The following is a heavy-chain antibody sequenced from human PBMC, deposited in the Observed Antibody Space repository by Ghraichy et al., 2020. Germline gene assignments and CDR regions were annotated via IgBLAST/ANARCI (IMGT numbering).Heavy chain of an antibody. J-gene: IGHJ4*01. D-gene: IGHD3-22*01. CDR1: GFTFSTYA. Sequence: GGSLRLSCAASGFTFSTYAMSWVRQAPGKGLEWVSAISGSGGTKYYADSVKGRFAISRDNSKSTLDLDMNTLRADDTAVYYCARDQQHYTSSGVFDSWGHGSLVTVSP. CDR2: ISGSGGTK. CDR3: ARDQQHYTSSGVFDS. V-gene: IGHV3-23*01.